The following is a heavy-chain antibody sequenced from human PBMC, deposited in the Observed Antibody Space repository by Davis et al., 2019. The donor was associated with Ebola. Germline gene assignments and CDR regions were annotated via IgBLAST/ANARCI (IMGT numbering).Heavy chain of an antibody. Sequence: GESLKISCAASEFTLSSYGMHWVRQAPGKGLEWVAVISFDGSDKYYADSVKGRFTISRDNSKNTLYLQMNSLSAEDTAVYYCAKGGPRIMITFGGVDYWGQGTLVTVSS. CDR3: AKGGPRIMITFGGVDY. J-gene: IGHJ4*02. CDR1: EFTLSSYG. CDR2: ISFDGSDK. V-gene: IGHV3-30*18. D-gene: IGHD3-16*01.